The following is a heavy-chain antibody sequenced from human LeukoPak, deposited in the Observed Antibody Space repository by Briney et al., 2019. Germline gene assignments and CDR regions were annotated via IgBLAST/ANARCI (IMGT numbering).Heavy chain of an antibody. CDR3: ARPRGGYSYGYGYYFDY. J-gene: IGHJ4*02. CDR2: INPNSGGT. V-gene: IGHV1-2*02. Sequence: ASVKVPCKASGYTFTGYYMHWVRQAPGQGLEWMGWINPNSGGTNYAQKFQGRVTMTRDTSISTAYMELSSLRSEDTAVYYCARPRGGYSYGYGYYFDYWGQGTLVTVSS. D-gene: IGHD5-18*01. CDR1: GYTFTGYY.